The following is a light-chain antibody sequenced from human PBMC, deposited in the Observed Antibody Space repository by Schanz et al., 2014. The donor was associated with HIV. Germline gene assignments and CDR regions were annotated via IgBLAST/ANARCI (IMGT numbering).Light chain of an antibody. J-gene: IGLJ1*01. CDR2: EVS. Sequence: QSALTQPASVSGSPGQSITISCTGTSSDVGSYNLVSWFQQYPGKAPKLIIYEVSKRPSGISRRFSGSKSGNTASLTISGLQAEDEADYYCSSYSSEGSPYVIGTGTKVTVL. CDR1: SSDVGSYNL. CDR3: SSYSSEGSPYV. V-gene: IGLV2-14*02.